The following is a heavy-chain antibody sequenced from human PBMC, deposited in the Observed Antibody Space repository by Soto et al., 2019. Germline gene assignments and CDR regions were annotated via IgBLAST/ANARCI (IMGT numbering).Heavy chain of an antibody. Sequence: TLSLTCTVSGGSISSGGYYWIWIRQHPGKGLEWIGYIYYSGSTYYNPSLKSRVTISVDTSKNQFSLKLSSVTAADTAVYYCARGGAAAGYNWFDPWGQGTLVTVSS. V-gene: IGHV4-31*03. CDR2: IYYSGST. CDR1: GGSISSGGYY. J-gene: IGHJ5*02. D-gene: IGHD6-13*01. CDR3: ARGGAAAGYNWFDP.